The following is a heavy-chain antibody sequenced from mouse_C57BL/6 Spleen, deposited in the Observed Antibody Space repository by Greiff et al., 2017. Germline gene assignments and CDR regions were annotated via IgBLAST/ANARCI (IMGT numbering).Heavy chain of an antibody. J-gene: IGHJ3*01. Sequence: QVQLKQSGAELVKPGASVKISCKASGYAFSSYWMNWVKQRPGKGLEWIGQIYPGDGDTTYNGKFKGKATLTADKSSSTAYMQRSSLTSEDSAVYFCASGYGYDAGFAYWGQGTLVTVSA. CDR1: GYAFSSYW. V-gene: IGHV1-80*01. CDR2: IYPGDGDT. D-gene: IGHD2-2*01. CDR3: ASGYGYDAGFAY.